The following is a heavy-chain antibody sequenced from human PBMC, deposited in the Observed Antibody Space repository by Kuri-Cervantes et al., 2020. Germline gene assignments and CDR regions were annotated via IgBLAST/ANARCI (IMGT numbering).Heavy chain of an antibody. J-gene: IGHJ6*02. D-gene: IGHD3-10*01. CDR3: ARARWFGELFHQKSYGMDV. V-gene: IGHV3-21*04. CDR2: ISSSGGYI. CDR1: GFTFSSYS. Sequence: GGSLRLSCAASGFTFSSYSMNWVRQAPGKGLEWVSSISSSGGYIYYADSVKGRFTISRDNAKNSLYLQMNSLRAEDTAVYYCARARWFGELFHQKSYGMDVWGQGTTVTVSS.